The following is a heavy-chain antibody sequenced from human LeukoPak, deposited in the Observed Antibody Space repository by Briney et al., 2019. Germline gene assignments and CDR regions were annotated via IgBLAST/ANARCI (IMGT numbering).Heavy chain of an antibody. CDR3: ARGPRISNLEH. D-gene: IGHD2-15*01. J-gene: IGHJ4*02. Sequence: GGSQRLSCSASGSPFRDYPMIGLRQPRGKGREGVSAISGSGTSTYYADSVRGRFTISRDNSKNTLYLQMSSLRADDTAVYYCARGPRISNLEHWGQGTLVTVSS. CDR2: ISGSGTST. CDR1: GSPFRDYP. V-gene: IGHV3-23*01.